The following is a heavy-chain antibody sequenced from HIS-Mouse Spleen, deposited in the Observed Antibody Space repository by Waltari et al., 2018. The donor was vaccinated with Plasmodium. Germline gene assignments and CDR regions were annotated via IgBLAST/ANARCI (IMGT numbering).Heavy chain of an antibody. V-gene: IGHV4-39*07. Sequence: QLQLQESGPGLVQPSETLSLTCTVPGGSISSSRYYWGCLRQPPGQGLEWIGSIYYSGSTYYNPSLKSRVTISVDTSKNQFSLKLSSVTAADTAVYYCARDRITGTSYFDYWGQGTLVTVSS. CDR3: ARDRITGTSYFDY. J-gene: IGHJ4*02. CDR2: IYYSGST. D-gene: IGHD1-7*01. CDR1: GGSISSSRYY.